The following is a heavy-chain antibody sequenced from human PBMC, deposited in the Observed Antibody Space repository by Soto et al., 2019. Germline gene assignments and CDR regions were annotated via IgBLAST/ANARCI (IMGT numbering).Heavy chain of an antibody. CDR2: IYTSRSP. CDR3: AAICSGTSCYGTDV. J-gene: IGHJ6*02. D-gene: IGHD2-2*01. Sequence: VQLQESGPGLVKPSETLSLTSTVSGASISSYFWSWIRQPAGKGLEWVGRIYTSRSPDYNPSLERLVTMSVDPSKKAVSLKLTSVTAADAAIYYCAAICSGTSCYGTDVWGQVTSVTISS. V-gene: IGHV4-4*07. CDR1: GASISSYF.